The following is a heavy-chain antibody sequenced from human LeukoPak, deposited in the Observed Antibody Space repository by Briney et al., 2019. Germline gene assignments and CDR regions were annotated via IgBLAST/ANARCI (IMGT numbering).Heavy chain of an antibody. CDR2: ISSSSSYI. J-gene: IGHJ4*02. CDR3: ATTGPGFDSSGYYVDY. Sequence: TGGSLRLSFAASGFTFSDHYMNWVRQAPGKGLEWVSSISSSSSYIYYADSVKGRFTISRDNAKNSLYLEMNSLRAEDTAVYYCATTGPGFDSSGYYVDYWGQGTLVTVSS. D-gene: IGHD3-22*01. CDR1: GFTFSDHY. V-gene: IGHV3-21*01.